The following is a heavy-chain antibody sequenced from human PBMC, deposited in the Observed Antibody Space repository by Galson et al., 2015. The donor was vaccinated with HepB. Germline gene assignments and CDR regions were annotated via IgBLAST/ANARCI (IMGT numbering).Heavy chain of an antibody. J-gene: IGHJ5*02. CDR3: ARDWRVDTAMVTVESWFDP. CDR1: GYTFTSYY. CDR2: INPSGGST. D-gene: IGHD5-18*01. Sequence: SVKVSCKASGYTFTSYYMHWVRQAPGQGLEWMGIINPSGGSTSYAQKFQGRVTMTRDTSTSTVYMELSSLRSEDTAVYYCARDWRVDTAMVTVESWFDPWGQGTLVTVSS. V-gene: IGHV1-46*01.